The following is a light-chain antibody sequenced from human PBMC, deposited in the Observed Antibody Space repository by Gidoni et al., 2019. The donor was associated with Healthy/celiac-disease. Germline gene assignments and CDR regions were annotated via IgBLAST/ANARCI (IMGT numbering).Light chain of an antibody. J-gene: IGKJ2*01. CDR1: QSISSW. CDR3: QQYNSYSRT. V-gene: IGKV1-5*03. CDR2: KAS. Sequence: DIQMTQSPSTLSASVGDRVTITCRASQSISSWLAWYQQKPGKVPKLLIYKASNLESGVPSRFSGSGSGTEFTLTISSLQPDDFATYYCQQYNSYSRTFGQGTKLEIK.